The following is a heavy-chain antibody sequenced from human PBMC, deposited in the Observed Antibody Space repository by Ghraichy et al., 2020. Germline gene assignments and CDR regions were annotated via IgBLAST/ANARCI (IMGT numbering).Heavy chain of an antibody. Sequence: SETLSLTCAVSGGSISSGGYSWSWIRQPPGKGLEWIGYIYHSGSTYYNPSLKSRVTISVDRSKNQFSLKLSSVTAADTAVYYCARAVEWLRYNWFDPWGQGTLVTVSS. CDR3: ARAVEWLRYNWFDP. CDR1: GGSISSGGYS. CDR2: IYHSGST. D-gene: IGHD5-12*01. J-gene: IGHJ5*02. V-gene: IGHV4-30-2*01.